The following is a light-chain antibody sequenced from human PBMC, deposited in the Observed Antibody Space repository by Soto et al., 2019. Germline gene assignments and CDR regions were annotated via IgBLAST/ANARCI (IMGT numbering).Light chain of an antibody. CDR1: QSVYRNL. CDR3: QQYGSSPST. V-gene: IGKV3-20*01. J-gene: IGKJ3*01. CDR2: GAS. Sequence: EIVLTQSPGTLSLSPGERATLSCRASQSVYRNLLAWYQQKPGQAPSLLIYGASSRATGIPDRFSGSGSGTDFSLIISRLEPEDFAVYYCQQYGSSPSTFGPGTKVHI.